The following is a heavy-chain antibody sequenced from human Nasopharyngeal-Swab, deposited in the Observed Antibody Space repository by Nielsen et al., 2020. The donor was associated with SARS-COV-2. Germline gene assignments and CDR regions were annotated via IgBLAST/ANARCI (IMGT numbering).Heavy chain of an antibody. CDR1: GGTFSSYA. J-gene: IGHJ6*02. CDR2: IIPIFGTA. V-gene: IGHV1-69*13. D-gene: IGHD3-3*01. CDR3: ARDQNPRPDYDFWSGHIYGMDV. Sequence: SVKVSCKASGGTFSSYAISWVRQAPGQGLEWMGGIIPIFGTANYAQKFQGRVTITADESTSTAYMELSSLRSEDTAVYYCARDQNPRPDYDFWSGHIYGMDVWGQGTTVTSP.